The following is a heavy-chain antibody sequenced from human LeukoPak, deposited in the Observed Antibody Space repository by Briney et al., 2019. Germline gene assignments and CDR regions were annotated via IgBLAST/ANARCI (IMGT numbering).Heavy chain of an antibody. CDR3: ARGPRYSFY. Sequence: GGSLGLSCAASGFTFSSYAMSWVRQAPGKGLEWVSFISGSGGSTNYADSVKGRFTISRDNSKNTLYLQMNSLRAEDTAVYYCARGPRYSFYWGQGTLVSVSS. J-gene: IGHJ4*02. D-gene: IGHD6-13*01. V-gene: IGHV3-23*01. CDR1: GFTFSSYA. CDR2: ISGSGGST.